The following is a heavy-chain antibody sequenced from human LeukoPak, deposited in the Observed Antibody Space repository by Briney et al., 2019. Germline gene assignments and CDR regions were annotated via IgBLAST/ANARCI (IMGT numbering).Heavy chain of an antibody. CDR1: GFTFTNYW. D-gene: IGHD6-19*01. Sequence: PGGSLRLSCAASGFTFTNYWMSWIRQAPGKGLEWVANIKQDGIEKYHVFSVEGRFTISRDNAKNSLYLQMNSLRAEDTAVYYCTRLRSGSAWPPNDAFDIWGQGTMVTVSS. CDR3: TRLRSGSAWPPNDAFDI. J-gene: IGHJ3*02. CDR2: IKQDGIEK. V-gene: IGHV3-7*01.